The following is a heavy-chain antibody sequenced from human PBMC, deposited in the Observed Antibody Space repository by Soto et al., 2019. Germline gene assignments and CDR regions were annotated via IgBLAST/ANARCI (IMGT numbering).Heavy chain of an antibody. CDR1: GGSISSSSYY. V-gene: IGHV4-39*01. J-gene: IGHJ6*02. CDR2: IYYSGST. CDR3: ARNYYYYGMDV. Sequence: SETLSLTCTVSGGSISSSSYYWGWIRQPPGKGLEWIGSIYYSGSTYYNPSLKSRVTISVDTSKNQFSLKLSSVTAADTAGYYCARNYYYYGMDVWGQGTTVTVSS.